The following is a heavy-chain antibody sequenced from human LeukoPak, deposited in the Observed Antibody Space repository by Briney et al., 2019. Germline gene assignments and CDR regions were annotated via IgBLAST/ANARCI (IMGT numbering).Heavy chain of an antibody. CDR1: GYTFTSYY. CDR2: INPSGDNT. CDR3: ARGPHRRTYDRDNWFDP. D-gene: IGHD3-3*01. J-gene: IGHJ5*02. Sequence: GASVKVSCKASGYTFTSYYMYWVRQAPGQGLEWIGIINPSGDNTNYAQKFQGRVTMTRDMSTTTVYMELSSLRSEDTAVYYCARGPHRRTYDRDNWFDPWGQGTLVTVSS. V-gene: IGHV1-46*01.